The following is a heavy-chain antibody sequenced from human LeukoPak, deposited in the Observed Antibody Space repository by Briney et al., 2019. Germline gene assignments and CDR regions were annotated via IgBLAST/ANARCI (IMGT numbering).Heavy chain of an antibody. CDR2: IYYSGST. J-gene: IGHJ4*02. D-gene: IGHD3-3*01. V-gene: IGHV4-39*01. Sequence: SETLSLTCTVSGGSISSSSYYWGWIRQPPGKGLEWIGSIYYSGSTYYNPSLKSRVTISVDTSKNQFSLKLSSVTAADTAVYYCARVSAFAVVSYFGYWGQGTLVTVSS. CDR3: ARVSAFAVVSYFGY. CDR1: GGSISSSSYY.